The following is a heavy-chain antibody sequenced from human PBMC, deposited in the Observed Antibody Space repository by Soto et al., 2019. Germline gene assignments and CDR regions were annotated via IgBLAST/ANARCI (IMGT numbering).Heavy chain of an antibody. V-gene: IGHV1-18*01. CDR1: GYTFTSYG. Sequence: ASVKVSCKASGYTFTSYGISWVRQAPGQGLEWMGWISAYNGNTNYAQKLQGRVTMTTDTSTSTAYMELRSLRSDDTTVYYCARDLEMPFTFGGVIVIRRDYWGQGTLVTVSS. D-gene: IGHD3-16*02. J-gene: IGHJ4*02. CDR2: ISAYNGNT. CDR3: ARDLEMPFTFGGVIVIRRDY.